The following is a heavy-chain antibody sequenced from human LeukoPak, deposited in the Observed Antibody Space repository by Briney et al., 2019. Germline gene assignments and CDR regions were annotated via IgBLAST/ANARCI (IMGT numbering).Heavy chain of an antibody. D-gene: IGHD2-15*01. Sequence: SETLSLTCTVSGVSINDYYWSWIRQPPGKGLEWIGHIYYSGSTNYNPSLKSRVTMAVDTSKTQFSLKVSSMTAADTAIYYCARHSGRAVSQSSFDYWGQGTLVTVSS. CDR3: ARHSGRAVSQSSFDY. CDR2: IYYSGST. CDR1: GVSINDYY. J-gene: IGHJ4*02. V-gene: IGHV4-59*01.